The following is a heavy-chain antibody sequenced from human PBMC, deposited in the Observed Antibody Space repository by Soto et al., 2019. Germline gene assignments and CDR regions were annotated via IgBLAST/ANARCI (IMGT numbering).Heavy chain of an antibody. CDR2: ISGSGGST. CDR3: AKIPGLRGDYALVPDAFDI. V-gene: IGHV3-23*01. Sequence: EVQLLESGGGLEQRGGSLRLSCAASGFTFSSYAMSWVRQAPGKGLEWVSAISGSGGSTYYADSVKGRFTISRDNSKNTLYLQMNSLRAEDTAVYYCAKIPGLRGDYALVPDAFDIWGQGTMVTVSS. D-gene: IGHD4-17*01. CDR1: GFTFSSYA. J-gene: IGHJ3*02.